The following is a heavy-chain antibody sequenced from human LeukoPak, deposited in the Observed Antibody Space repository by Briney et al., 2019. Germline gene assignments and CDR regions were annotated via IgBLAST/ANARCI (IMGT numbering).Heavy chain of an antibody. CDR2: INPNRGGT. CDR1: GYTFTGYY. Sequence: GASVKLSCKASGYTFTGYYMHWVRQAPGQGLEWMGWINPNRGGTNYAQKFQGRVTMTRDTSISTAYMELSRLRSDDTAVYYCARERTYYYDSSGYHHQYYFDYWGQGTLVTVSS. D-gene: IGHD3-22*01. V-gene: IGHV1-2*02. J-gene: IGHJ4*02. CDR3: ARERTYYYDSSGYHHQYYFDY.